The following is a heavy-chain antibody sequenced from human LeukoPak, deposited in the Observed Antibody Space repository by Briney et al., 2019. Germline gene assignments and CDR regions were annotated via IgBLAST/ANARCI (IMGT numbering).Heavy chain of an antibody. D-gene: IGHD4-17*01. CDR2: ISYDGSNK. Sequence: GGSLRLSCAASGFTFSSYGMHWVRQAPGKGLEWVAVISYDGSNKYYADSVKGRFAISRDNSKNTLYLQMNSLRAEDTAVYYCAKHYGDYRGALDYWGQGTLVTVSS. CDR1: GFTFSSYG. V-gene: IGHV3-30*18. J-gene: IGHJ4*02. CDR3: AKHYGDYRGALDY.